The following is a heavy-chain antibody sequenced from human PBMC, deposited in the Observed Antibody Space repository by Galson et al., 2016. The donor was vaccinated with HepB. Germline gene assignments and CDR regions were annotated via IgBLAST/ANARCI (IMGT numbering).Heavy chain of an antibody. CDR2: INSDGSRT. Sequence: SLRLSCAASGFTFSSDWMYWVRQAPGKGLVWVSRINSDGSRTNYADAVKGRFTISRDNARNTLYLQMNSLRVEDTAVYYCARDRGRPDSFDIWGQGTKVTVSS. J-gene: IGHJ3*02. V-gene: IGHV3-74*01. D-gene: IGHD3-10*01. CDR1: GFTFSSDW. CDR3: ARDRGRPDSFDI.